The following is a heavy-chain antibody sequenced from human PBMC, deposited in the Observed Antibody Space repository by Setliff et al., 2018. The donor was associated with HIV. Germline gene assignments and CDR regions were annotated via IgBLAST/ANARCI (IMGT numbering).Heavy chain of an antibody. CDR2: IYPGDSQT. CDR3: ARAYSSDWYVFDT. V-gene: IGHV5-51*01. J-gene: IGHJ4*02. D-gene: IGHD6-19*01. Sequence: PGESLTISCKGFGYKFTTYWIGWVRQMPGKGLECVGIIYPGDSQTKYSPSFRGQVTISVDMSISTAYLEWSSLEASDTAMYYCARAYSSDWYVFDTWGPGTLVTVSS. CDR1: GYKFTTYW.